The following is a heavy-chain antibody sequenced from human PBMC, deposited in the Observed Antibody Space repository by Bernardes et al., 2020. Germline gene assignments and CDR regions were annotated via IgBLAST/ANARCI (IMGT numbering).Heavy chain of an antibody. CDR1: GFTFSSYA. Sequence: GGSLRLSCAASGFTFSSYAMSWVRQAPGKGLEWVSAISGSGGSTYYADSVKGRFTISRDNSKNTLYLQMNSLRAEDTAVYYCAKDHDYYDSSGFGPKDWGQGTLVTVSS. J-gene: IGHJ4*02. CDR3: AKDHDYYDSSGFGPKD. CDR2: ISGSGGST. V-gene: IGHV3-23*01. D-gene: IGHD3-22*01.